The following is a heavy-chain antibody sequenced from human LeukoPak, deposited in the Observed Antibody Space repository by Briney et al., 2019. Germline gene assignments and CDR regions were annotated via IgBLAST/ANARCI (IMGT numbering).Heavy chain of an antibody. Sequence: GASLKVTSKASGYTFTTYSLASVRQAPGQSLERMGWISVNNGGTNYAQSFQDIVTLTRDTSTNTAYLELRSLRSDDTAIIYCATATQPRGYFLHWGQGTLVTVSS. J-gene: IGHJ1*01. CDR2: ISVNNGGT. V-gene: IGHV1-18*01. CDR3: ATATQPRGYFLH. CDR1: GYTFTTYS. D-gene: IGHD2-2*01.